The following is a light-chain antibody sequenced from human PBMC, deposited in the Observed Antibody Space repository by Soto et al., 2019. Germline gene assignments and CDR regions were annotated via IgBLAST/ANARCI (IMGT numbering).Light chain of an antibody. CDR1: SSNIGARYD. CDR3: QSYDSRLSGVV. J-gene: IGLJ2*01. CDR2: GST. V-gene: IGLV1-40*01. Sequence: QSVLTQPPSVSGAPGQRVTISCTGSSSNIGARYDVHWYQQLPGTAPKLLIYGSTNRPSGVPDRFSGSKSGTSASLAITGLQAEDEADYYCQSYDSRLSGVVFGGGTKVTVL.